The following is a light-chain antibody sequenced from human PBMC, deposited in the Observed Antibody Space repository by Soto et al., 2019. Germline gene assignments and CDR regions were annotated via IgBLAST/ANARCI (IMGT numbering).Light chain of an antibody. CDR1: HSVASTY. V-gene: IGKV3-20*01. CDR3: QQYGSSSFT. CDR2: GAS. Sequence: EIVLTQSPGTLSLSPGEEATLSCRASHSVASTYLAWYQQKPGLAPRLIIYGASNRASGTPDRFSGGGSGTAFTLTISRLEPEDFAVYYCQQYGSSSFTFGQGTKLEIK. J-gene: IGKJ2*01.